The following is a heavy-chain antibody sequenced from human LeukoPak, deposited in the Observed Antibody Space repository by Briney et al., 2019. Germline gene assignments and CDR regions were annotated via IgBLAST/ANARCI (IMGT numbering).Heavy chain of an antibody. J-gene: IGHJ4*02. D-gene: IGHD3-3*01. CDR1: GGYFRGYC. Sequence: SETLSLTSAIYGGYFRGYCWSWIRQPPGKGLEWTGEINHSGSTNYNPSLKSRVTISVNTSKNQFSLKLSSVTAADTAVYYCARGEYYDFWSGSLPDYWGQGTLVTVSS. CDR2: INHSGST. CDR3: ARGEYYDFWSGSLPDY. V-gene: IGHV4-34*01.